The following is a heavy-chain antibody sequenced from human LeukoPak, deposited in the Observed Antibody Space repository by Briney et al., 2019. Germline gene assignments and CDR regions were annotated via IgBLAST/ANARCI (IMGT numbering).Heavy chain of an antibody. D-gene: IGHD2-15*01. CDR2: TLYRSKWYN. Sequence: SQTLSLTCAVSGDSVSTSSATWNWIRQSPSRGLEWLGRTLYRSKWYNDYAVSVKGRISINPDTSKNQFSLQLKSVTPEDTAVYYCASSACGTCQFKWWGQGILVTVSS. V-gene: IGHV6-1*01. CDR3: ASSACGTCQFKW. CDR1: GDSVSTSSAT. J-gene: IGHJ4*02.